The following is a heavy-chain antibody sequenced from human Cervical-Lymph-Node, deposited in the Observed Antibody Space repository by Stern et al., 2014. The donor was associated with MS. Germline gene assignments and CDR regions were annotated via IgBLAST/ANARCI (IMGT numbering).Heavy chain of an antibody. CDR1: GGSISSSNW. J-gene: IGHJ4*02. V-gene: IGHV4-4*02. CDR2: IFNRGST. CDR3: ARSSDYSKATVFDD. D-gene: IGHD4-11*01. Sequence: QVQLQESGPGLVKPSGTLSLTCAVSGGSISSSNWWNWVRQPPGKGLEWIGAIFNRGSTNYNPSLKSRVTISVDRSKNQFPLRLTSVTAADTAVYFCARSSDYSKATVFDDWGQGALVTVSS.